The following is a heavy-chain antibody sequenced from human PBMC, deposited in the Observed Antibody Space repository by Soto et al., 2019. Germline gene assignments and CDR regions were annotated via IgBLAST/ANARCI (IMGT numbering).Heavy chain of an antibody. D-gene: IGHD3-16*01. CDR3: ASGEGGAFDY. V-gene: IGHV4-59*01. J-gene: IGHJ4*02. CDR1: GGSISSYY. Sequence: QVQLQESGPGLVKPSETLSLTCTVSGGSISSYYWSWIRQPPGKGLEWIGYIYYSGSTNYNPSLKSRVTISVDTSKNQFSLKLSSVTAADSAVYYCASGEGGAFDYCGQGTLVTVSS. CDR2: IYYSGST.